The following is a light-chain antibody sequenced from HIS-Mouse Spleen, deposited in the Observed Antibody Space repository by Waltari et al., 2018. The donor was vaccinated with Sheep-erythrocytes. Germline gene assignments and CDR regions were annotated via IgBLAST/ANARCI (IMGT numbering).Light chain of an antibody. CDR2: EVS. Sequence: QSALTQPASVSGSPGQSITISCTGTSSDVGGYNYVSWYQQHPGKAPKLMIYEVSNRPSGVCNRISGSTSGNTASLTISELQAEDEADYYCCSYAGSSTPWVFGGGTKLTVL. CDR1: SSDVGGYNY. V-gene: IGLV2-14*01. J-gene: IGLJ3*02. CDR3: CSYAGSSTPWV.